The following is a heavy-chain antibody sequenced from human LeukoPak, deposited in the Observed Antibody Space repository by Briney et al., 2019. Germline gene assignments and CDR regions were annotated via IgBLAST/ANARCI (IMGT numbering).Heavy chain of an antibody. CDR1: AYTFTGYY. CDR2: INPNSGGT. D-gene: IGHD3-22*01. V-gene: IGHV1-2*06. J-gene: IGHJ4*02. CDR3: ARVGYYESSGYYEY. Sequence: ASVKVSCKASAYTFTGYYMHWVRQAPGQGLEWMGRINPNSGGTNYAQKFQGRVTMTRDTSISTVYMELSRLRSDDTAVYYCARVGYYESSGYYEYWGQGTLVTVSS.